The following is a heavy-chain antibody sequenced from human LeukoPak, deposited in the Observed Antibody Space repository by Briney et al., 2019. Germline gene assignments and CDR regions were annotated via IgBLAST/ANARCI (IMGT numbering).Heavy chain of an antibody. Sequence: GESLKISCKGSGYSFTSYWVGWVRQMPGKGLEWMGIIYPGDSDTRYSPSFQGQVTISADKSISTAYLQWSSLKASDTAMYYCARPENRHYGSGSYDYWGQGTLVTVSS. CDR2: IYPGDSDT. D-gene: IGHD3-10*01. V-gene: IGHV5-51*01. CDR1: GYSFTSYW. J-gene: IGHJ4*02. CDR3: ARPENRHYGSGSYDY.